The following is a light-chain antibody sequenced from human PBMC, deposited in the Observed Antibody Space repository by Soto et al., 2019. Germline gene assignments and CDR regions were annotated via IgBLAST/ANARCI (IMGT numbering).Light chain of an antibody. CDR3: QQYGSSPPWT. Sequence: EIVLTQSPGTLSLSPGERATLSCRASQSVSSSYLAWYQQKPGQAPRLLIYGASSRATSIPDRFSGSGSGTDFTLIISRLEAEYFAVYYCQQYGSSPPWTFGQGTKEEIK. J-gene: IGKJ1*01. V-gene: IGKV3-20*01. CDR1: QSVSSSY. CDR2: GAS.